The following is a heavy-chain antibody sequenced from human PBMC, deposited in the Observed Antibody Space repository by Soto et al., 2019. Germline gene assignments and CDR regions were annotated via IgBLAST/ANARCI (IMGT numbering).Heavy chain of an antibody. CDR3: AVGGVAAWYYYYYGKDV. J-gene: IGHJ6*02. V-gene: IGHV1-2*04. Sequence: GASVRVSCKASGYTFTGYYMHWVRQAPGQGLEWMGWINPNSGGTNYAQKFQGWVTMTGDTSISTAYMELSRLRSDDTAVYYCAVGGVAAWYYYYYGKDVPGPATTVTVSS. D-gene: IGHD6-6*01. CDR1: GYTFTGYY. CDR2: INPNSGGT.